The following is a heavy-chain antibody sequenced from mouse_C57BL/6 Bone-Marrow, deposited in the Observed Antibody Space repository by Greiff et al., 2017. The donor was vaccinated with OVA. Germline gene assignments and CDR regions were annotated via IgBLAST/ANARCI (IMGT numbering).Heavy chain of an antibody. J-gene: IGHJ4*01. CDR2: IDPSDSYT. V-gene: IGHV1-50*01. Sequence: VQLQQPGAELVKPGASVKLSCKASGYTFTSYWMQWVKQRPGQGLEWIGEIDPSDSYTNYNQQFKGKATLTVDASSSAAYMQLSSLTSEDSAVYYCASPDSAGYYYAMDYWGQGTSVTVSS. CDR3: ASPDSAGYYYAMDY. CDR1: GYTFTSYW. D-gene: IGHD3-2*02.